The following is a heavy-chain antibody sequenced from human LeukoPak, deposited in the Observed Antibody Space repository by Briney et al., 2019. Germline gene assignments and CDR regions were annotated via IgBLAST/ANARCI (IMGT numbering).Heavy chain of an antibody. Sequence: SETLSLTCTVSGGSISSYYWSWIRQPPGKGLEWIGYIYCSGSTNYNPSLKSRVTISVDTSKNQFSLKLSSVTAADTAVYYCAGALGDYDAFDIWGQGTMVTVSS. D-gene: IGHD4-17*01. CDR2: IYCSGST. V-gene: IGHV4-59*08. CDR1: GGSISSYY. J-gene: IGHJ3*02. CDR3: AGALGDYDAFDI.